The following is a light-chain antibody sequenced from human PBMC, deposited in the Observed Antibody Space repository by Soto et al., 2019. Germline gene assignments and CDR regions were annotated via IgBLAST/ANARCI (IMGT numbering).Light chain of an antibody. CDR3: SSYTSGSTLV. V-gene: IGLV2-14*03. CDR1: STDVGGYTY. J-gene: IGLJ3*02. CDR2: EVS. Sequence: QSVLTQPASVSGSPGQSITISCTGSSTDVGGYTYVSWYQQFPGKPPKLMIYEVSNRPSGVSNRFSGSKSGNTASLTISGLQAEDEADYYCSSYTSGSTLVFGGGTKLTVL.